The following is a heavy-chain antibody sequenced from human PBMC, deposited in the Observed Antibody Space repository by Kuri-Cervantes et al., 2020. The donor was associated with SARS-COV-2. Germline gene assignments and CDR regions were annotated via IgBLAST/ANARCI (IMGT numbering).Heavy chain of an antibody. CDR2: IYSGGST. CDR1: GFTVSSNY. J-gene: IGHJ3*02. Sequence: GESLKISCAASGFTVSSNYMSWVRQAPGKGLEWVSVIYSGGSTYYADSVKGRFTISRDNSKDTLYLQMNSLRAEDTAVYYCASFYGGNSGDAFDIWGQGTMVTVSS. V-gene: IGHV3-53*01. D-gene: IGHD4-23*01. CDR3: ASFYGGNSGDAFDI.